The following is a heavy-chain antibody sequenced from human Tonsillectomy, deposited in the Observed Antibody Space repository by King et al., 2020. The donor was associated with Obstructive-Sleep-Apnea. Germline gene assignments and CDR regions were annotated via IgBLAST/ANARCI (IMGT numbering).Heavy chain of an antibody. CDR3: TTEYGGVRRPGGIYYFDH. J-gene: IGHJ4*02. CDR1: GFTFSNAW. D-gene: IGHD3-10*01. Sequence: VQLVESGGGLVKPGGSLRLSCTASGFTFSNAWMTWVRQAPGRGLEWVGRIKSKTDGGTTDYIAPVKGRFTISRDDSKQTRYLQMNSLKNEDTAVYFFTTEYGGVRRPGGIYYFDHWGQGTLVTVSS. CDR2: IKSKTDGGTT. V-gene: IGHV3-15*01.